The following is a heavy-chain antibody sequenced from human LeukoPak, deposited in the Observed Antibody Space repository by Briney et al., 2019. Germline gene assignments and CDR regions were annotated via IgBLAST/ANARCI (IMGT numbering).Heavy chain of an antibody. Sequence: PSETLSLTCAVYGGSFSGYYWSWVRQAPGKGLEWVSVIYSGGSTYYADSVKGRFTISRDNSKNTLYLQMNSLRAEDTAVYYCAREVQASWGFYFQHWGQGTLVTVSS. CDR2: IYSGGST. CDR1: GGSFSGYY. D-gene: IGHD1-1*01. V-gene: IGHV3-66*01. J-gene: IGHJ1*01. CDR3: AREVQASWGFYFQH.